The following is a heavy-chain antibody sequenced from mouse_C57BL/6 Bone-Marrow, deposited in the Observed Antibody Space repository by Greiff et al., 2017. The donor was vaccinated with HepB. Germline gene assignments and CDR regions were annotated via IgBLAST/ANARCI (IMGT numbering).Heavy chain of an antibody. CDR3: ARVYSNHWYFDV. D-gene: IGHD2-5*01. CDR2: INYDGSST. CDR1: GFTFSDYY. J-gene: IGHJ1*03. Sequence: DVKLVESEGGLVQPGSSMKLSCTASGFTFSDYYMAWVRQVPEKGLEWVANINYDGSSTYYLDSLKSRFIISRDNAKNILYLQMSSLKSEDTATYYCARVYSNHWYFDVWGTGTTVTVSS. V-gene: IGHV5-16*01.